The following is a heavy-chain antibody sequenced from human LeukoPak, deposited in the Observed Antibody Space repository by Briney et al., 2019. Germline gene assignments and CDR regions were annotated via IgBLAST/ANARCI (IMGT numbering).Heavy chain of an antibody. CDR1: GLTFANYG. CDR2: ITWNSGST. V-gene: IGHV3-20*04. J-gene: IGHJ4*02. Sequence: GGSLRLSCAASGLTFANYGMSWVRQVPGKGLEWVSGITWNSGSTGYADFVKGRFTISRDNAKNSLYLQMDSLRAEDTAFYYCARGGILTGYFEDYWGQGTLVTVSS. CDR3: ARGGILTGYFEDY. D-gene: IGHD3-9*01.